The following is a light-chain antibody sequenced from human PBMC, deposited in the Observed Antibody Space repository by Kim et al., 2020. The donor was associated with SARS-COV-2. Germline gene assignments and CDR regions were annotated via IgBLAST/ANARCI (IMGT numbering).Light chain of an antibody. V-gene: IGLV3-1*01. Sequence: SYELTQPPSVSVSPGQTASITCSGDKLGDKYACWYQQKPGQSPVLVIYQDSKRPSGIPERFSGSNAGNTATLTISGTQAMDEADYYCQVWDSSTYVFGTGRKVTVL. CDR3: QVWDSSTYV. CDR1: KLGDKY. CDR2: QDS. J-gene: IGLJ1*01.